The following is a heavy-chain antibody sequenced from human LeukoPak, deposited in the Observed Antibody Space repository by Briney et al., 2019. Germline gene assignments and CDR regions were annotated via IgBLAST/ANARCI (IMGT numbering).Heavy chain of an antibody. CDR2: FDPEDGET. CDR1: GYTLTELS. Sequence: GASVKVSCKVSGYTLTELSMHWVRRAPGKGLEWMGGFDPEDGETIYAQKFQGRVTMTEDTSTDTAYMELSSLRSEDTAVYYCATKGDYGDYTSDAFDIWGQGTMVTVSS. V-gene: IGHV1-24*01. D-gene: IGHD4-17*01. CDR3: ATKGDYGDYTSDAFDI. J-gene: IGHJ3*02.